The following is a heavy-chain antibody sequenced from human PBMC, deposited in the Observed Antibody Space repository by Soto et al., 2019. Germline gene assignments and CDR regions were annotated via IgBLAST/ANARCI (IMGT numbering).Heavy chain of an antibody. J-gene: IGHJ6*02. CDR2: IYYSGST. Sequence: PSETLSLTCTVSGCSVSSGSYYWSWIRQPPGKGLEWIGYIYYSGSTNYNPSVKGRFTISRDNSKNTLYLQMNSLRAEDTAVYYCAKECYSSSWYRYYYYGMDVWGQGTTVTVSS. D-gene: IGHD6-13*01. CDR3: AKECYSSSWYRYYYYGMDV. CDR1: GCSVSSGSYY. V-gene: IGHV4-61*01.